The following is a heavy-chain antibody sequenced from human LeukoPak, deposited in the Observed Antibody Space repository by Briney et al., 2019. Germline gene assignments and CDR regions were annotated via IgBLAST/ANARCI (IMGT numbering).Heavy chain of an antibody. Sequence: GGSRQISCKGSGSRFTSYWIAGVRQMPGKGLEGMGIVNPADSDTRYSPSFQAQVTISVDKSISTAYLQWSSLQASDTAMYYCATVPRIPAVGNTEYFQYWGQGTLVTVSS. CDR3: ATVPRIPAVGNTEYFQY. CDR1: GSRFTSYW. D-gene: IGHD6-13*01. V-gene: IGHV5-51*01. CDR2: VNPADSDT. J-gene: IGHJ1*01.